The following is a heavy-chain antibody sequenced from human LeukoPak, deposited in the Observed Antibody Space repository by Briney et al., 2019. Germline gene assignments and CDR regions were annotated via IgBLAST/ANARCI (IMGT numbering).Heavy chain of an antibody. CDR2: INHSGST. J-gene: IGHJ5*02. CDR3: ARVTSPGSGSYYTKTKRDPNWFDP. D-gene: IGHD3-10*01. V-gene: IGHV4-34*01. Sequence: PSETLSLTCAVYGGSFSGYYWSWIRQPPGKGLEWIGEINHSGSTNYNPSLKSRVTISVDTSKNQFSLKLSSVTAADTAVYYCARVTSPGSGSYYTKTKRDPNWFDPWGQGTLVTVSS. CDR1: GGSFSGYY.